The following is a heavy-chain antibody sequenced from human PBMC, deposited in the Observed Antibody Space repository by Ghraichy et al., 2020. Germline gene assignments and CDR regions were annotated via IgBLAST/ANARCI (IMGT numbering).Heavy chain of an antibody. V-gene: IGHV4-34*01. J-gene: IGHJ6*02. CDR1: GGSFSGYY. Sequence: SQTLSLTCAVYGGSFSGYYWSWIRQPPGKGLEWIGEINHSGSTNYNPSLKSRVAISVDTSKNQFSLKLSSVTAADTAVYYCARGKRLVAARPYSGKNYYGMDVWGQGTTVTVSS. CDR2: INHSGST. D-gene: IGHD6-6*01. CDR3: ARGKRLVAARPYSGKNYYGMDV.